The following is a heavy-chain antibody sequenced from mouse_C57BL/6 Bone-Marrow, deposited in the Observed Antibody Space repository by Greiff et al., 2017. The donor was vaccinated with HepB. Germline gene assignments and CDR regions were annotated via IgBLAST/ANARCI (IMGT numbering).Heavy chain of an antibody. CDR3: ARCDVPGGY. J-gene: IGHJ2*01. CDR1: GYTFTSYW. V-gene: IGHV1-59*01. CDR2: IDPSDSYT. D-gene: IGHD2-3*01. Sequence: VQLQQPGAELVRPGTSVKLSCKASGYTFTSYWMHWVKQRPGQGLEWIGVIDPSDSYTNYNQKFKGKATLTVDTSSSTAYMQLSSLTSEDSAVYYCARCDVPGGYWGQGTTLTVSS.